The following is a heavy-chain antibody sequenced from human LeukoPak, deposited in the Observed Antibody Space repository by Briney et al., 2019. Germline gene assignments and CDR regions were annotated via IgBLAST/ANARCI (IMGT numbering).Heavy chain of an antibody. CDR1: GYTFIDYY. D-gene: IGHD3-9*01. CDR2: INPNSGVA. Sequence: ASVKVSCKASGYTFIDYYIHWVRQAPGQGLEWMGWINPNSGVARYSQRFQGRVALTRDTSINTAYMEVRSLTSDDTAVYYCAKLGHDILTGYYNTPFDYWGQGTLVTVSS. CDR3: AKLGHDILTGYYNTPFDY. V-gene: IGHV1-2*02. J-gene: IGHJ4*02.